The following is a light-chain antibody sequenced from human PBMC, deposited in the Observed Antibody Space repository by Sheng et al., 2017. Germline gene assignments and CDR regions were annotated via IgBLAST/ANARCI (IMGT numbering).Light chain of an antibody. CDR3: QQYAVFPPYT. J-gene: IGKJ2*01. CDR2: GAS. CDR1: QSVSSSS. V-gene: IGKV3-20*01. Sequence: EIVLTQSPGTLSLSPGERATLSCRASQSVSSSSLAWYQQKPGQAPRLLIYGASSRATGIPDRFSGSGSGTDFTLTISRLEPEDFAVYYCQQYAVFPPYTFGQGTNLEMK.